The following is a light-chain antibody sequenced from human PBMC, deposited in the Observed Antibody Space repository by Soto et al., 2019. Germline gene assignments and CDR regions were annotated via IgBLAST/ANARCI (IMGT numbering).Light chain of an antibody. CDR1: QSINSN. Sequence: EIVMTQSPATLSESPGERVTLSCRASQSINSNLAWYQQKPGQPPRLLIYDATSRATGIPSRFSGSGSGTDVTLTIISLQSEDFAVYFCQQYHDWPPLTFGGGTKVEIK. CDR2: DAT. CDR3: QQYHDWPPLT. J-gene: IGKJ4*01. V-gene: IGKV3D-15*01.